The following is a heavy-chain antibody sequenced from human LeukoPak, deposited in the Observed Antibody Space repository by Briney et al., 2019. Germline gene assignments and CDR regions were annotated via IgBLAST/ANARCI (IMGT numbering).Heavy chain of an antibody. CDR2: INPNSGGT. V-gene: IGHV1-2*02. J-gene: IGHJ3*02. CDR3: ARTFFIDGYDALAI. CDR1: GYTFTGYY. D-gene: IGHD2/OR15-2a*01. Sequence: ASVKVSCKASGYTFTGYYMHWVRQAPGQGLEWMGWINPNSGGTNYAQKFQGRVTMTRDTSISTAYMELSRLRSDDTAVYYCARTFFIDGYDALAIWGQGTMVTVSS.